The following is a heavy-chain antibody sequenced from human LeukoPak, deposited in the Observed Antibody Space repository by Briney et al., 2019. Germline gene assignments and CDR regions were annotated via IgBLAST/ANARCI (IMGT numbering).Heavy chain of an antibody. D-gene: IGHD3-10*01. CDR1: GYTFTGYY. CDR2: INPNSGGT. J-gene: IGHJ5*02. Sequence: ASVKVSCKASGYTFTGYYMHWVRQAPGQGLEWMGRINPNSGGTNYAQKFQGRVTMTRDTSISTAYMELSRPRSDDTAVYYCARDRYYYGSGSYYNRGSWFDPWGQGTPVTVSS. V-gene: IGHV1-2*06. CDR3: ARDRYYYGSGSYYNRGSWFDP.